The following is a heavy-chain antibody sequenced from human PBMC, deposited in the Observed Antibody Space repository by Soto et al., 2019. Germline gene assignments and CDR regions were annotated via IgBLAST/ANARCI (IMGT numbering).Heavy chain of an antibody. Sequence: QVQLQESGPGLVKPSETLSLTCTVSSDSISSYYWSWIRQPPGKRLEWIGYISYSGSTDYNPSLKSRVTISGDTSKNQFSLKVSSVTAADTAVYYCARGTSWQLPFDYWGQGTLSPSPQ. D-gene: IGHD6-13*01. J-gene: IGHJ4*02. V-gene: IGHV4-59*01. CDR2: ISYSGST. CDR1: SDSISSYY. CDR3: ARGTSWQLPFDY.